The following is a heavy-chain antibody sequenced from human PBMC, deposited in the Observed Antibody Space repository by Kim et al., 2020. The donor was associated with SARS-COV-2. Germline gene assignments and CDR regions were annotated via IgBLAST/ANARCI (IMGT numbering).Heavy chain of an antibody. V-gene: IGHV4-59*01. D-gene: IGHD1-1*01. CDR3: SRSAGRVSCHQFYY. J-gene: IGHJ4*01. CDR2: IYHSGST. Sequence: SETLSLTCTVSSDSISSYYWSWIRQLPGKGLEWIGYIYHSGSTNYNPSLKSRVTISWDTSRNQFSLDLTYVSDADTAVYYCSRSAGRVSCHQFYYWGYG. CDR1: SDSISSYY.